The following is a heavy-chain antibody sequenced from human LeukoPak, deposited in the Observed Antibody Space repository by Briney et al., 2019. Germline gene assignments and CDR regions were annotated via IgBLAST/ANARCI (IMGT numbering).Heavy chain of an antibody. V-gene: IGHV3-53*05. CDR3: VKGGATVTTPVDC. J-gene: IGHJ4*02. Sequence: GGSLRLSCAASGFTLSSNSMSWVRQASGKGLEWVSVMHSDGRTFYADSVKGRFTISRDNSKNTLYLQMSSLRAEDTAVYYCVKGGATVTTPVDCWGQGTLVTVS. D-gene: IGHD4-17*01. CDR1: GFTLSSNS. CDR2: MHSDGRT.